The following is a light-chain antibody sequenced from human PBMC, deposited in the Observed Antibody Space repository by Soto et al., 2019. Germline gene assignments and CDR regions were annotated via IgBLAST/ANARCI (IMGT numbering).Light chain of an antibody. J-gene: IGLJ2*01. CDR2: DVS. CDR1: NSDIGGYNY. Sequence: QAVVTQPASVSGSPGQSITISCTGTNSDIGGYNYVSWYQQHPGKAPKLMIYDVSNRPSGVSYRFSGSKSGNTASLTISGLQAEDEADYYCSSYTSRSTLGVFGGGTKVTVL. V-gene: IGLV2-14*03. CDR3: SSYTSRSTLGV.